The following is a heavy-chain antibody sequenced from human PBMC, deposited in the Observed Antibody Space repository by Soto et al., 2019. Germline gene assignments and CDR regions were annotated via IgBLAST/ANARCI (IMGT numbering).Heavy chain of an antibody. CDR3: GSVRPSGYVLS. V-gene: IGHV4-59*01. CDR1: GGSLSSYY. J-gene: IGHJ5*02. D-gene: IGHD6-25*01. CDR2: VYFSGNT. Sequence: SETLSLTCTVSGGSLSSYYWTWIRQSPGKGLEWIGYVYFSGNTNYNPSLKSRVSISIDTSKNQFSLRLASVTAADTAFYYCGSVRPSGYVLSWGQGTLVTV.